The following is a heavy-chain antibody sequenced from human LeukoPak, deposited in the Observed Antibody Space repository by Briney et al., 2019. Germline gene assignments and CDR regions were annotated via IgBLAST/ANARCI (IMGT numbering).Heavy chain of an antibody. D-gene: IGHD2-2*01. CDR2: IKQDGGEK. V-gene: IGHV3-7*03. CDR1: GITFSSYW. Sequence: GGSLRLSCADSGITFSSYWMSWVRQAPGKGLEWVANIKQDGGEKYYVDSVKGRFTISRDNAKNSLYLQMNNLRVEDTAVYYCARGYCSSTSCYGYYYYGMDVWGQGTTVTVSS. J-gene: IGHJ6*02. CDR3: ARGYCSSTSCYGYYYYGMDV.